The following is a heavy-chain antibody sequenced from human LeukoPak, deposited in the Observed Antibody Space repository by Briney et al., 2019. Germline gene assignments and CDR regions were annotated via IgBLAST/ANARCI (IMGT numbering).Heavy chain of an antibody. D-gene: IGHD3-10*01. CDR1: GVTFSSYG. J-gene: IGHJ3*02. CDR3: ARELGDQSDAFDI. Sequence: GGSLRLSCAASGVTFSSYGMHWVRQAPGKGLEWVAVMSYDGSNKYYADSVKGRFTISRDNSKNTLYLQMNSLRAEDTAVYYCARELGDQSDAFDIWGQGTMVTVSS. V-gene: IGHV3-30*05. CDR2: MSYDGSNK.